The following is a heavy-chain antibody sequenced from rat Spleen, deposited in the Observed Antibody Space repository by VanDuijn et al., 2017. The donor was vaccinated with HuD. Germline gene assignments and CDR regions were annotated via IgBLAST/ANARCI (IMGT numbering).Heavy chain of an antibody. V-gene: IGHV5-46*01. CDR3: TKGGDPFDY. CDR2: IRTGGGST. CDR1: GFTFSSFP. Sequence: EVQLVETGGGLVQPGRSLKLSCAASGFTFSSFPMAWVRQAPKKGLEWVATIRTGGGSTYYRDSVKGRFTISRDDAKSTLSLQMDSLRSEDTATYYCTKGGDPFDYWGQGVMVTVSS. J-gene: IGHJ2*01.